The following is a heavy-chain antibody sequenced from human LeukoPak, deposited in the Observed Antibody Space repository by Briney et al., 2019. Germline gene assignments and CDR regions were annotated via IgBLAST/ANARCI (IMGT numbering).Heavy chain of an antibody. J-gene: IGHJ4*02. CDR2: ISYDGSNK. CDR3: ARDQEVVVITHSFDY. V-gene: IGHV3-30-3*01. D-gene: IGHD3-22*01. Sequence: PGRSLRLSCAASGFTFSSYAMHWVRQAPGKGLEWVAVISYDGSNKYYADSAKGRFTISRDNSKNTLYLQMSSLRAEDTAVYYCARDQEVVVITHSFDYWGQGTLVTVSS. CDR1: GFTFSSYA.